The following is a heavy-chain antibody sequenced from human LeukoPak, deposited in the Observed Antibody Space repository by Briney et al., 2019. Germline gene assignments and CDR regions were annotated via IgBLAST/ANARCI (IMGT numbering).Heavy chain of an antibody. CDR2: ISSGSSTI. CDR1: GFTFSDYS. J-gene: IGHJ4*02. D-gene: IGHD5-24*01. V-gene: IGHV3-48*02. CDR3: TRAPPGRDGYSEY. Sequence: PGGSLRLFCAASGFTFSDYSMNWVRQAPGKGLEWVSYISSGSSTIYYADSVKGRFTISRDDAKNSLFLQMNSLRDEDTAVNYCTRAPPGRDGYSEYWGQGTVVTVST.